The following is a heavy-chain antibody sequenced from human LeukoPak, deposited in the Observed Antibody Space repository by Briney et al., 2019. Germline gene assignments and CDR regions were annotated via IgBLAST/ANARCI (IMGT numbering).Heavy chain of an antibody. CDR3: ARLVDYYDSRGYFDS. CDR1: GGSISSSGYY. V-gene: IGHV4-39*01. D-gene: IGHD3-22*01. CDR2: IYFSGST. J-gene: IGHJ4*02. Sequence: PSETLSLTCAASGGSISSSGYYWGWVRQSPGKGLEWIGIIYFSGSTYYNPSLKSRVTISVDTSKNQFSLKLSSVTAADTAVYYCARLVDYYDSRGYFDSWGQGTLVTVSS.